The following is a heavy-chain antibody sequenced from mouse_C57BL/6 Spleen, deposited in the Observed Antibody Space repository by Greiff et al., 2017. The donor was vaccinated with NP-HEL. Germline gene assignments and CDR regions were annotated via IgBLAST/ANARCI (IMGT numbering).Heavy chain of an antibody. J-gene: IGHJ4*01. Sequence: QVQLQQPGAELVRPGSSVKLSCKASGYTFTSYWMDWVKQRPGQGLEWIGNIYPSDSETHYNQKFKDKATLTVDKSSSTAYMQLSSLTSEDSAVYYCARKKGSTVMDDWGQGTSVTVSS. V-gene: IGHV1-61*01. CDR3: ARKKGSTVMDD. D-gene: IGHD2-1*01. CDR2: IYPSDSET. CDR1: GYTFTSYW.